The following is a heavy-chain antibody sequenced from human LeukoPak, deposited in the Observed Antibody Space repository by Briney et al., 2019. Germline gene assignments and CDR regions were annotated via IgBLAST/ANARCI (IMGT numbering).Heavy chain of an antibody. Sequence: SETLSLTCTVSNGSIGSYYWTWIRQPAGKGLEWIGRIHRTGSTNYTPSLTSRVIMSVDTSKNQFSLRLTSLTTADTAVYYYAREGARDDFVVVPAALDFWGLGTLVTVSS. CDR3: AREGARDDFVVVPAALDF. CDR2: IHRTGST. D-gene: IGHD2-2*01. J-gene: IGHJ4*02. V-gene: IGHV4-4*07. CDR1: NGSIGSYY.